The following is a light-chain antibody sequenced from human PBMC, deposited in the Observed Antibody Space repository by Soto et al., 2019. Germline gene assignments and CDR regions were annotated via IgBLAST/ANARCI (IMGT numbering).Light chain of an antibody. CDR1: QSVSGK. J-gene: IGKJ1*01. Sequence: EVLMTQSPATLSVSPGERATLSCRASQSVSGKLAWYQQKPGQAPKVLIYRASSRATGIPDRFSGSGSGTDFTLTISRLEPEDFAVFYCHQYGSSPQTFGQGTKVDIK. V-gene: IGKV3-20*01. CDR3: HQYGSSPQT. CDR2: RAS.